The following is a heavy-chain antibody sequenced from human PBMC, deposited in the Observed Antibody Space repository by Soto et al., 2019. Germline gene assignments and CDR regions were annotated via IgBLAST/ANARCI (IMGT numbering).Heavy chain of an antibody. D-gene: IGHD6-19*01. Sequence: GGSLRLSCAASGFTFSSYSMNWVRQAPGKGLEWVSSISSSSIYLYYADSVKGRFTISRDNAKISLYLQMNSLRAEDTAVYYCARDKETTGYSSGWPDYWGQGTLVTVSS. CDR3: ARDKETTGYSSGWPDY. J-gene: IGHJ4*02. CDR1: GFTFSSYS. CDR2: ISSSSIYL. V-gene: IGHV3-21*01.